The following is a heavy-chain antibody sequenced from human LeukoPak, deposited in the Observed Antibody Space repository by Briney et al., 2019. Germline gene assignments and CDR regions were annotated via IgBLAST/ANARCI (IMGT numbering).Heavy chain of an antibody. CDR2: INSDGSST. D-gene: IGHD3-22*01. J-gene: IGHJ4*02. V-gene: IGHV3-74*01. CDR1: GFTFSSYW. CDR3: ASDRNYYDSSGQLDY. Sequence: GGSLRLSCAASGFTFSSYWMHWVRQAPGKGLVWVSRINSDGSSTSYADSVKGRFTISRDNAKNTLYLQMNSLRAEDTAVYYCASDRNYYDSSGQLDYWGQGTLVTGSS.